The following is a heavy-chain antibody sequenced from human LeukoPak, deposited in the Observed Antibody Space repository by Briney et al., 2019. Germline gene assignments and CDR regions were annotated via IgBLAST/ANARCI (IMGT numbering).Heavy chain of an antibody. Sequence: PSETLSLTCAVYGGSFSGYYWSWIRQPPGKGLEWIGEINHSGSTNYNPSLKSRVTISVDTSKNQFSLKLSSVTAADTAVYYCARRDTIYWYFDLWGRGTLVTVSS. V-gene: IGHV4-34*01. CDR2: INHSGST. CDR1: GGSFSGYY. CDR3: ARRDTIYWYFDL. D-gene: IGHD3-3*01. J-gene: IGHJ2*01.